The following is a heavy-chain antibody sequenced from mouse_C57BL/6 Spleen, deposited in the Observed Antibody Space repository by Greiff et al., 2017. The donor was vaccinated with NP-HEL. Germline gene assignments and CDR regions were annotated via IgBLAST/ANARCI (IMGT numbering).Heavy chain of an antibody. Sequence: LKVSGPELVKPGASVKMSCKASGYTFTDYNMHWVKQSHGKSLEWIGYINPNNGGTSYNQKFKGKATLTVNKSSSTAYMELRSLTSEDSAVYYCASLYYYGSSSDYWGQGTTLTVSS. CDR1: GYTFTDYN. CDR2: INPNNGGT. D-gene: IGHD1-1*01. J-gene: IGHJ2*01. V-gene: IGHV1-22*01. CDR3: ASLYYYGSSSDY.